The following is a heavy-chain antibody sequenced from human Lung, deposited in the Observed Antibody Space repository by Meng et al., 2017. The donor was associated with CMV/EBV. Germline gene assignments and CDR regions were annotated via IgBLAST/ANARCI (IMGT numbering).Heavy chain of an antibody. CDR1: CSSISSYY. CDR2: IYTSGST. D-gene: IGHD5-24*01. J-gene: IGHJ1*01. Sequence: QDAAPGLVKPSRTLSITCTVSCSSISSYYWSWIRQPAGKGLEWIGRIYTSGSTNYNPSLKSRVTMSVATSKNQFSLKLSSVTAADTAVYYCARGSRDEAFQHWGQGTLVTVSS. CDR3: ARGSRDEAFQH. V-gene: IGHV4-4*07.